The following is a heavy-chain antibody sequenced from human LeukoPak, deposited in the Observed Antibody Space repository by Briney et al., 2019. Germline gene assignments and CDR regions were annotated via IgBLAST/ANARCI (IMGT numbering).Heavy chain of an antibody. Sequence: PGGSLRLSCAASGFTFSSYGMHWVRQAPGKGLEWVSVIYSGGSTYYSDSVKGRFTISRDDSKNTLYLQMNSLRAEDTAVYYCARVVSSGWSYYYYYYMDVWGKGTTVTISS. CDR3: ARVVSSGWSYYYYYYMDV. CDR1: GFTFSSYG. CDR2: IYSGGST. J-gene: IGHJ6*03. V-gene: IGHV3-66*01. D-gene: IGHD6-19*01.